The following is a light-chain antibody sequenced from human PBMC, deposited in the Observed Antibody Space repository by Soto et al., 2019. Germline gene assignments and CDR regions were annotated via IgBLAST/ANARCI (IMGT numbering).Light chain of an antibody. V-gene: IGKV3-11*01. Sequence: EVVLRQSPATLSLTPGERATHSCRTSLSVSVYLDWYQQKPGQAPRLLISDASNRATGIPARFSGSGSGTDFTLTISSLEPEDFAVYYCHQRQYWPPITFGQGTRLEI. CDR2: DAS. J-gene: IGKJ5*01. CDR1: LSVSVY. CDR3: HQRQYWPPIT.